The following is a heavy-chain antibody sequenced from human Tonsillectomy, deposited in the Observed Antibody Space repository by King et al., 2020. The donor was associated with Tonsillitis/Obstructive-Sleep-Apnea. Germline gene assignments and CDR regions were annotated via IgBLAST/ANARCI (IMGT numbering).Heavy chain of an antibody. CDR2: IYSSGTT. CDR1: GFTVSNNH. D-gene: IGHD3-3*01. Sequence: VQLVESGGGLIQPGGSLRLSCAASGFTVSNNHMSWVRQAPGKGLEWVSLIYSSGTTYYADSVKGRFTISRDNFKNTLYLHMNSLRAEDTAVYYCARDLRSDFWSGDYYGMDVWGQGTTVTVSS. V-gene: IGHV3-53*01. J-gene: IGHJ6*02. CDR3: ARDLRSDFWSGDYYGMDV.